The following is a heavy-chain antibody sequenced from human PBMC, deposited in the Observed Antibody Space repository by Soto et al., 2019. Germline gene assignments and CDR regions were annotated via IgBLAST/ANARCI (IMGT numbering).Heavy chain of an antibody. CDR1: GFTFSSYS. Sequence: SLRLSCAASGFTFSSYSMNWVRQAPGKGLEWVSYISSSSSTIYYADSVKGRFTISRDNAKNSLYLQMNSLRAEDTAVYYCARDLPTELLWFGELLGRSGYYYYYMDVWGKGTTVTVSS. CDR3: ARDLPTELLWFGELLGRSGYYYYYMDV. D-gene: IGHD3-10*01. CDR2: ISSSSSTI. V-gene: IGHV3-48*01. J-gene: IGHJ6*03.